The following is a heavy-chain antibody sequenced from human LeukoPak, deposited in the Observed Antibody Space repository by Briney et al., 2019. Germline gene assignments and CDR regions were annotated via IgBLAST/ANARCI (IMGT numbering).Heavy chain of an antibody. CDR3: ARERRGVVPAAIFDY. D-gene: IGHD2-2*02. Sequence: PSETLSLTRAVYGGSFSGYYCGWVRQPPRKGLEWIGEINHSGSTNYNPSLKSRVTISVDTSKNQFSLKLSSVTAADTAVYYCARERRGVVPAAIFDYWGQGTRVTVSS. CDR2: INHSGST. J-gene: IGHJ4*02. CDR1: GGSFSGYY. V-gene: IGHV4-34*01.